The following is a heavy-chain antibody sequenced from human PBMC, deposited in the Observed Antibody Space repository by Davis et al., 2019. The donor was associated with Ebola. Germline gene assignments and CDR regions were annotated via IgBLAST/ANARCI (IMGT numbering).Heavy chain of an antibody. CDR1: GYPFTGYY. D-gene: IGHD1-14*01. CDR2: IDPNSGGS. J-gene: IGHJ4*02. Sequence: AASVKVSCKASGYPFTGYYMHWVRQAPGQGLEWMGRIDPNSGGSDFAQKFQGRVTMTRDTSISTAYLELSRLRSDDTAVYYCARHVTHRSGDRQGFWGQGTLVTVSS. V-gene: IGHV1-2*06. CDR3: ARHVTHRSGDRQGF.